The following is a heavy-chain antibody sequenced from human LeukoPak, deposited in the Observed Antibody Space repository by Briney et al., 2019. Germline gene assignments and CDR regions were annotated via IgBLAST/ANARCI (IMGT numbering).Heavy chain of an antibody. Sequence: GGSLRLSCAASGLTLSRHWMHWVRQAPGKGLVWVSQISTDGTATTYADSVKGRFTISRDNSKNTLFLQMNSLRVEDTAVYYCARDVVDSSGWYYRWFDPWGQGTLVTVSS. CDR3: ARDVVDSSGWYYRWFDP. J-gene: IGHJ5*02. CDR1: GLTLSRHW. CDR2: ISTDGTAT. V-gene: IGHV3-74*01. D-gene: IGHD6-19*01.